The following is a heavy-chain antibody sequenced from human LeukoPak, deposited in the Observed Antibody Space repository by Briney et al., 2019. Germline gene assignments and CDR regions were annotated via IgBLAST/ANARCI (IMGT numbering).Heavy chain of an antibody. CDR2: IHYTGNT. V-gene: IGHV4-59*08. D-gene: IGHD1-26*01. Sequence: SETLSLTCTVSGGSISSYYWSWIRQPPGKGLEWIGYIHYTGNTNYNPSLKSRVTISVDTSKNQFSLNLSSVTAADTAIYYCARLGGATSPFGYWGQGTLVTVSS. CDR1: GGSISSYY. CDR3: ARLGGATSPFGY. J-gene: IGHJ4*02.